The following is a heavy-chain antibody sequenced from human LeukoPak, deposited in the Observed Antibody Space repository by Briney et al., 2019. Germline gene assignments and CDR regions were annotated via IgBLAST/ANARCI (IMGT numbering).Heavy chain of an antibody. V-gene: IGHV4-34*01. D-gene: IGHD1-26*01. Sequence: SETLSLTCAVYGGSLSGYYWSWIRQPPVKGLEWIGEINHSGSTNYNPSLKSRVTISVDTSKNQFSLKLSSVTAADTAVYYCERVFGSYYGYWGQGTLVTVSS. CDR1: GGSLSGYY. CDR3: ERVFGSYYGY. J-gene: IGHJ4*02. CDR2: INHSGST.